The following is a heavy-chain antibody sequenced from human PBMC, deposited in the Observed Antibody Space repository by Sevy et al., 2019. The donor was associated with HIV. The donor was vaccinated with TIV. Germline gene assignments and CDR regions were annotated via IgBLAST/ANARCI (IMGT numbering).Heavy chain of an antibody. J-gene: IGHJ4*02. CDR1: GFTFRNYA. Sequence: GGSLRLSCTASGFTFRNYAMNWVRQAPGKGLERVALISYDGSNKYYADSVRGRFAISRDNSKNTLYLQMNSLRPEDTAIYYCARERQLWFVYYFDNWGQGTLVTVSS. CDR3: ARERQLWFVYYFDN. D-gene: IGHD3-10*01. CDR2: ISYDGSNK. V-gene: IGHV3-30*09.